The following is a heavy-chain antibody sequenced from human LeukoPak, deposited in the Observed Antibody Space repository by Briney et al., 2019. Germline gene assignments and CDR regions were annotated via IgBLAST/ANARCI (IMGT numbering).Heavy chain of an antibody. CDR3: ARQSPEKGTPFDY. V-gene: IGHV4-59*01. Sequence: SETLSLTCDVSGGSISGYFWSWIRQFPGKRLEWVGYIYFDGRTKYNPSLKSRVIVSLDTSKNQFSLKLTSVTDADTALYYCARQSPEKGTPFDYWGQGTLVTVSS. D-gene: IGHD3-10*01. J-gene: IGHJ4*02. CDR1: GGSISGYF. CDR2: IYFDGRT.